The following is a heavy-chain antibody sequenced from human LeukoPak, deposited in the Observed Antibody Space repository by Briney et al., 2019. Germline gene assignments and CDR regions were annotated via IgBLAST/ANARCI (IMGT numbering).Heavy chain of an antibody. CDR1: GFTFNTYT. D-gene: IGHD2-15*01. J-gene: IGHJ6*02. Sequence: GGSLRLSCAASGFTFNTYTMNWVRQAPGKGLEWVSYISGGSGIIDYADSVRGRFTISRDNAKNSLYLQMNSLRAEDTAVYYCARPSPTVVAATKLPEKYYYYYYGMDVWGQGTTVTVSS. CDR2: ISGGSGII. V-gene: IGHV3-48*01. CDR3: ARPSPTVVAATKLPEKYYYYYYGMDV.